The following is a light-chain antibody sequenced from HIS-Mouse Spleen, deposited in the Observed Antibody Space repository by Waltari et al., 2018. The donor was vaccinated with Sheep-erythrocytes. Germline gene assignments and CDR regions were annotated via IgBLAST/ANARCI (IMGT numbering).Light chain of an antibody. V-gene: IGLV2-8*01. J-gene: IGLJ3*02. CDR2: EVS. CDR3: SSYAGSNNFEV. Sequence: QSALTQPPSASGSPGQSVTISCTGTRSDVGGYNYVSWYQPHPGKAPKLMIYEVSKRPSGVPDRFSGSKSGNTASLTVSGLQAEDEADYYCSSYAGSNNFEVFGGGTKLTVL. CDR1: RSDVGGYNY.